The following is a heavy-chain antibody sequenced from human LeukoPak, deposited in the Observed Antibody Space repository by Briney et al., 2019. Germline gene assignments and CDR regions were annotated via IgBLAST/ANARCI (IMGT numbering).Heavy chain of an antibody. CDR1: GYTFTSYG. D-gene: IGHD1-26*01. CDR2: INPNSGGT. Sequence: ASVKVSCKASGYTFTSYGISWVRQAPGQGLEWMGWINPNSGGTNYAQKFQGRVTMTRDTSISTAYMELSRLRSDDTAVYYCARVWGATTAFDYWGQGTLVTVSS. V-gene: IGHV1-2*02. J-gene: IGHJ4*02. CDR3: ARVWGATTAFDY.